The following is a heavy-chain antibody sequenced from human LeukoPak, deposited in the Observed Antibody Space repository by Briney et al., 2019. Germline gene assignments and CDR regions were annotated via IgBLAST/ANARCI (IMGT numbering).Heavy chain of an antibody. V-gene: IGHV3-15*01. Sequence: GGSLRLSCAASGFTFSNAWMSWVRPAPGKGLEWVGRIKGKTDGETTDYAAPVKGRFAISRDDSKNTVYLQMNSLKTEDTAVYYCTTYCSGASCFFFDNWGQGTLVTVSS. CDR3: TTYCSGASCFFFDN. CDR1: GFTFSNAW. J-gene: IGHJ4*02. CDR2: IKGKTDGETT. D-gene: IGHD2-15*01.